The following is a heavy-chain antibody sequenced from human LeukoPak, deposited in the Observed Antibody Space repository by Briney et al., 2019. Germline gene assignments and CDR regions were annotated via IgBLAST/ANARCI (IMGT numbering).Heavy chain of an antibody. Sequence: ASVRVSCKVSGSTLSKISVDWVRQAPGKGLEWMGSVGHEDGTTIHAQKFQGRFNMTVDTATDTAYMEMSSLVSEDTAIYYCATGAIVYDYWGQGTLVTVSS. V-gene: IGHV1-24*01. CDR1: GSTLSKIS. CDR2: VGHEDGTT. CDR3: ATGAIVYDY. D-gene: IGHD3-9*01. J-gene: IGHJ4*02.